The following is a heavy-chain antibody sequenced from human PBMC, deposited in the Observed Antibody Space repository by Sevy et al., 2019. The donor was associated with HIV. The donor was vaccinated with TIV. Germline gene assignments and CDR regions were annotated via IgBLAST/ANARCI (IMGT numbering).Heavy chain of an antibody. CDR1: GFTFSIYA. D-gene: IGHD2-21*02. J-gene: IGHJ4*02. CDR2: MSGRGGTI. V-gene: IGHV3-23*01. Sequence: GGSLRLSCATSGFTFSIYAMSWVRQAPGKGLEWVSSMSGRGGTIYYADSVKGRFTISRDNSRNTLYLHMNSLRVGDTAVYFCEKNRVHLETARVFDYWGQGNPGHRLL. CDR3: EKNRVHLETARVFDY.